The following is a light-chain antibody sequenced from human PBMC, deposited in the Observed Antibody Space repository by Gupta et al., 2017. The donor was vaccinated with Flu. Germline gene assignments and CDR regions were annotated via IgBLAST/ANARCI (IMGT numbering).Light chain of an antibody. CDR2: RNN. CDR3: AAWDDSLSGLWV. J-gene: IGLJ3*02. CDR1: SSNIGSNY. Sequence: QSVLTQPPSASGTPGPRVTISCSGSSSNIGSNYVYWYQQLPGTAPKLLIYRNNQRPSGVPDRFSGSKSGTSGSLAISGLRSEDEADYYCAAWDDSLSGLWVFGGGTKLTVL. V-gene: IGLV1-47*01.